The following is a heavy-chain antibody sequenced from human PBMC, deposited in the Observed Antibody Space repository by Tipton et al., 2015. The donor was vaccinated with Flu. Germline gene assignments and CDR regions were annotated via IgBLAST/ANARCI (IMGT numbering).Heavy chain of an antibody. CDR3: AKVIPEIVSGLDS. V-gene: IGHV3-43D*04. CDR2: IGWDGRSA. D-gene: IGHD5/OR15-5a*01. J-gene: IGHJ4*02. Sequence: GSLRLSCAASGFTFGDYAMHWVRQVPGKGLEWVSLIGWDGRSASYADSVEGRFTISRDNSKNSLYLQMNSLKPEDTAFYYCAKVIPEIVSGLDSWGQGALVTVSS. CDR1: GFTFGDYA.